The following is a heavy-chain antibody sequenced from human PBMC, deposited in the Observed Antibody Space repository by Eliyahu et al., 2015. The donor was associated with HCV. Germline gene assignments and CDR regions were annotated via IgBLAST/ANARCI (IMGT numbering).Heavy chain of an antibody. CDR2: INPNSGGT. CDR3: ARLRVWSGYFLGAWLGGMDV. V-gene: IGHV1-2*06. Sequence: QVQLVQSGAEVKKPGASVKVSCKASGYTFTGYYXHWVRQAPGQGLEWMGRINPNSGGTNYAQKFQGRVTMTRDTSISTAYMELSRLRSDDTAVYYCARLRVWSGYFLGAWLGGMDVWGQGTTVTVSS. D-gene: IGHD3-3*01. J-gene: IGHJ6*02. CDR1: GYTFTGYY.